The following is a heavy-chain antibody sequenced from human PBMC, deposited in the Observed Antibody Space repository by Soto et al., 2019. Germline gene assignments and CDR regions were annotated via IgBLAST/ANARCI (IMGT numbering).Heavy chain of an antibody. Sequence: GSLRLSCAASGFTVSSNYMTWVRQAQGKGLQWVSVIDSGGNTFYADSVKGRFTISRDDSRNTLNLQMDSLRADDTAVYYCARGRESRSIFDYWGLGTLVTVSS. D-gene: IGHD6-13*01. CDR1: GFTVSSNY. V-gene: IGHV3-53*01. CDR2: IDSGGNT. J-gene: IGHJ4*02. CDR3: ARGRESRSIFDY.